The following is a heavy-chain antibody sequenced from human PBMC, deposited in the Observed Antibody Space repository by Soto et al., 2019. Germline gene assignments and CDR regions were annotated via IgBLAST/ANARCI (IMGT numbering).Heavy chain of an antibody. CDR2: ISYDGTNK. CDR1: GFTGSNYA. Sequence: PGRSLGLACAVAGFTGSNYAMHWVRQAPGKGLEWVAVISYDGTNKYYADSVKGRFTVSRDNSKNPLYLQMNGVRAEDTAVYFCARDSGSIYYYYSYAIDVSRQGTTVTVS. V-gene: IGHV3-30*04. CDR3: ARDSGSIYYYYSYAIDV. J-gene: IGHJ6*02. D-gene: IGHD3-10*01.